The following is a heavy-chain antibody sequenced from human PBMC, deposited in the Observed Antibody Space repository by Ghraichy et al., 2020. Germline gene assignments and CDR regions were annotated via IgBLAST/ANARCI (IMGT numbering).Heavy chain of an antibody. CDR1: GFTFSNAW. V-gene: IGHV3-15*01. J-gene: IGHJ4*02. Sequence: GESLNISCAASGFTFSNAWMSWVRQAPGKGLEWVGRIKSKTDGGTTDYAAPVKGRFTISRDDSKNTLYLQMNSLKTEDTAVYYCTTGGYSSSWHYKYYFDYWGQGTLVTVSS. D-gene: IGHD6-13*01. CDR2: IKSKTDGGTT. CDR3: TTGGYSSSWHYKYYFDY.